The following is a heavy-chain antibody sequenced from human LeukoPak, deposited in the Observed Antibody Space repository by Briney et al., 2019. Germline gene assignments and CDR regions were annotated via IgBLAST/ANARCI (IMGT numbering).Heavy chain of an antibody. D-gene: IGHD1-26*01. CDR3: AAHHGELGYFDY. CDR1: GFTFSSYA. CDR2: ISTNGGGT. J-gene: IGHJ4*02. V-gene: IGHV3-64*01. Sequence: PGGSLRLSCAASGFTFSSYAMHWVRQTPGKGLEYVSAISTNGGGTYYANSVKGRFTISRDNSKNTLYLQMNSLRAEDTAVYYCAAHHGELGYFDYWGQGTLVTVSS.